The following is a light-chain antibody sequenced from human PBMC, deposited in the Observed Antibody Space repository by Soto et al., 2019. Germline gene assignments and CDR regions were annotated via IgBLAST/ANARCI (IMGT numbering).Light chain of an antibody. CDR3: QKFNAVPT. J-gene: IGKJ4*01. V-gene: IGKV1-27*01. Sequence: DIQMTQSPSSLSASVGDRVTITCRASQAISNYLAWYQQKPGKVPTLLISAASTFQSGVPSRFSGSGSGTEFTITISSLQTEDVATYYCQKFNAVPTFGGGTKVEI. CDR2: AAS. CDR1: QAISNY.